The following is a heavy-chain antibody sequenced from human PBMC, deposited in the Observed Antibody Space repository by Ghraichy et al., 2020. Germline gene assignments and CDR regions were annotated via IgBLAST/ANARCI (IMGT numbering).Heavy chain of an antibody. D-gene: IGHD2-15*01. V-gene: IGHV1-2*02. Sequence: SVKVSCKASGYTFIGYFMHWVRQAPGQGLEWMGWINPKSGDTSYAQKFQGRVTITRDTSLNTVYMELSRLRSDDSAVYYCARVNGGYCSAGSCYLLDYWGQGTLVTVSS. CDR2: INPKSGDT. CDR3: ARVNGGYCSAGSCYLLDY. CDR1: GYTFIGYF. J-gene: IGHJ4*02.